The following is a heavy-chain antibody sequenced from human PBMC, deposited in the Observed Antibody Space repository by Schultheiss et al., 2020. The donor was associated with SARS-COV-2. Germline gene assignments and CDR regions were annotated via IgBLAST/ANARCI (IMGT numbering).Heavy chain of an antibody. CDR2: INEDGTTT. Sequence: GGSLRLSCAASGFTFSSYWMHWVRQAPGEGLVWVSRINEDGTTTNYADSVKGRFTISRDNAKNTVYLQMSSLRVDDTAIYYCVRDLVGASDFWGRGTRVTVSS. CDR3: VRDLVGASDF. D-gene: IGHD1-26*01. V-gene: IGHV3-74*01. CDR1: GFTFSSYW. J-gene: IGHJ4*02.